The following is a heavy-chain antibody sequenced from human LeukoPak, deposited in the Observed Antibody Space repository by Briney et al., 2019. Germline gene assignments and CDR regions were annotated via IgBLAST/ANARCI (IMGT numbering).Heavy chain of an antibody. D-gene: IGHD1-26*01. CDR3: ARGVGATTPDY. V-gene: IGHV4-59*01. Sequence: SETLSLTCTVSGGSISSYYWSWLRQPPGKGLEWIGYIYYSGSTNYNPSLKSRVTISVDTSKNQFSLKLSSVTAADTAVYYCARGVGATTPDYWGQGTLVTVSS. J-gene: IGHJ4*02. CDR1: GGSISSYY. CDR2: IYYSGST.